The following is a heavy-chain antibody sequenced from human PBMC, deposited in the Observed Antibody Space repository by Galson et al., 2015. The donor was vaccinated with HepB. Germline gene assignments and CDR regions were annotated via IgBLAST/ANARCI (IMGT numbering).Heavy chain of an antibody. CDR1: GDSVSSNTAA. V-gene: IGHV6-1*01. CDR2: TYYRSKWYQ. Sequence: CAISGDSVSSNTAAWNWIRQSPSRGLEWLGRTYYRSKWYQDYAVSVKSRMTINSDTSKNQFSLHHNSATPEDTAVYYCARVRTRRPPHYYYGLDVWGHGTTVTVSS. J-gene: IGHJ6*02. CDR3: ARVRTRRPPHYYYGLDV.